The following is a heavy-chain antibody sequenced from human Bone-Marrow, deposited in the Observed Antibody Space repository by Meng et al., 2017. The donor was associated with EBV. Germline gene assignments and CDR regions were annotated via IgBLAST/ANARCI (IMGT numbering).Heavy chain of an antibody. D-gene: IGHD3-9*01. V-gene: IGHV1-69*01. J-gene: IGHJ4*02. CDR3: ARSPYDILTGLFDY. CDR2: IIPIFGTA. CDR1: GGTFSSYA. Sequence: QVQLVQSGAGVKKPGSSGKVSCKASGGTFSSYAISWVRQAPGQGLEWMGGIIPIFGTANYAQKFQGRVTITADESTSTAYMELSSLRSEDTAVYYCARSPYDILTGLFDYWGQGTLVTVSS.